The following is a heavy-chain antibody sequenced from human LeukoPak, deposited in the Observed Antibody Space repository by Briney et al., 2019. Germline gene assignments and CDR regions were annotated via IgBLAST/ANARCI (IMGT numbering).Heavy chain of an antibody. V-gene: IGHV3-7*01. CDR2: IKQDGSEK. J-gene: IGHJ6*03. CDR3: AGTGYVSYYYYYMDV. CDR1: GVTFSSYG. Sequence: PGGSLRLSCAASGVTFSSYGMHWVRQAPGKGLEWVANIKQDGSEKYYVDSVKGRFTISRDNAKNSLYLQMNSLRAEDTAVYYCAGTGYVSYYYYYMDVWGKGTTVTVSS. D-gene: IGHD2-8*02.